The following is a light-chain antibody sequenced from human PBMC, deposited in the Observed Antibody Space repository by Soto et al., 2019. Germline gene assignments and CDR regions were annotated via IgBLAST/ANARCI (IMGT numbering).Light chain of an antibody. Sequence: EIVMTQSPATLSVSPGERATLSCRVSQGISSSLAWYQQKPGQAPRLLIYRASTRATGIPARFSGSGSGTEFTLTISSLQSEDFAVYYCQPYNNWPPSAFGLGTKLEIK. V-gene: IGKV3-15*01. CDR2: RAS. CDR1: QGISSS. J-gene: IGKJ2*01. CDR3: QPYNNWPPSA.